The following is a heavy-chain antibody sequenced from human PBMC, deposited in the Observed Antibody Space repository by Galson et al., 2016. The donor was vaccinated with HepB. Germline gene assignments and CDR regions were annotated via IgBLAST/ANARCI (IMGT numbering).Heavy chain of an antibody. CDR3: AKVLSQTDYNWYGMDV. CDR2: ISDSGSRP. J-gene: IGHJ6*02. D-gene: IGHD1-1*01. Sequence: SLRLSCAASGFTFSAYAMIWVRQAPGKGPAAVSSISDSGSRPYYADSVRGRFTISRDNFKNTLYLQMNSLRAEDTAVYYCAKVLSQTDYNWYGMDVWGQGTTVTVS. CDR1: GFTFSAYA. V-gene: IGHV3-23*01.